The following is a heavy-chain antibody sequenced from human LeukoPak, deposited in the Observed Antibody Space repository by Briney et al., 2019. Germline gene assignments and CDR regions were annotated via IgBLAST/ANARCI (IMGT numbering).Heavy chain of an antibody. V-gene: IGHV1-69*04. CDR1: GGTFSSYA. D-gene: IGHD5-18*01. J-gene: IGHJ4*02. CDR3: ARDRWGYSYGVFDY. CDR2: IIPIFGIA. Sequence: SVKVSCKASGGTFSSYAISWVRQAPGQGLEWMGRIIPIFGIANYAQKFQGRVTITADKSTSTAYMELSSLRSEDTAVYYCARDRWGYSYGVFDYWGQGTLVTVSS.